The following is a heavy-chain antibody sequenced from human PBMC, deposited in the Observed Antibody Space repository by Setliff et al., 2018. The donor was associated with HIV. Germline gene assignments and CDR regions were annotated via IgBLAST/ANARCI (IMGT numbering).Heavy chain of an antibody. D-gene: IGHD3-3*01. CDR2: ITHSGST. Sequence: PSETLSLTCAVYGGSFSGYYWTWIRQPPGKGLEWIGEITHSGSTNYNPSLETRVTISVDTSKNQFSLKLSSVTAADTAVYYCARQFDFWSVGFDYWGQGTLVTVSS. V-gene: IGHV4-34*01. CDR3: ARQFDFWSVGFDY. CDR1: GGSFSGYY. J-gene: IGHJ4*02.